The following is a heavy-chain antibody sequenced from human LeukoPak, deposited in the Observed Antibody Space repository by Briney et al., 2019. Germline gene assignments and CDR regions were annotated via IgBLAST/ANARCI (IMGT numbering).Heavy chain of an antibody. CDR2: ISYDGSNK. CDR1: GFTFSGYA. V-gene: IGHV3-30-3*01. Sequence: GGSLRLSCAASGFTFSGYAMHWVRQAPGKGLEWVSGISYDGSNKYCADSVKGRFTISRDNSKNTLYLQMSSLRAEDTAVYYCARAWMATIIDYWGQGTLVTVSS. D-gene: IGHD5-24*01. CDR3: ARAWMATIIDY. J-gene: IGHJ4*02.